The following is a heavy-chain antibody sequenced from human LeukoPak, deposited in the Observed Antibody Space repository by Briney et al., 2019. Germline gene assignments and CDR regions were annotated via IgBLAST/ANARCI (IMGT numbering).Heavy chain of an antibody. CDR3: AKDGIRYYYDSSGYYGDY. D-gene: IGHD3-22*01. V-gene: IGHV3-30*18. CDR2: ISYEGSNE. CDR1: GFSFSSYG. J-gene: IGHJ4*02. Sequence: PGRSLRLSCAASGFSFSSYGMHWVRQAPGKGLEWVVVISYEGSNEYYADSVKGRFTISRDNSKNTLYLQMTSLRAEDTAVYYCAKDGIRYYYDSSGYYGDYWGQGTLVTVSS.